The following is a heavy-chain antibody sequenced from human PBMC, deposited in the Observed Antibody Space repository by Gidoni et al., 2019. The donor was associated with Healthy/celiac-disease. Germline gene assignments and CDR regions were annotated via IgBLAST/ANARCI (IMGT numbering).Heavy chain of an antibody. V-gene: IGHV3-23*01. Sequence: EVQLLESGGGLVQPGGSLRLSCAASGFTFSSYAMSWVRQAPGKGLEWVSAISGSGGSTYYADSVKGRFTIFRDNSKNTLYLQMNSLRAEDTAVYYCAKDIAVAGIGFDYWGQGTLVTVSS. D-gene: IGHD6-19*01. J-gene: IGHJ4*02. CDR3: AKDIAVAGIGFDY. CDR1: GFTFSSYA. CDR2: ISGSGGST.